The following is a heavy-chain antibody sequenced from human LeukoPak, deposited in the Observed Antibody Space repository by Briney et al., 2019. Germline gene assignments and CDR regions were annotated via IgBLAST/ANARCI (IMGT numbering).Heavy chain of an antibody. J-gene: IGHJ3*02. CDR3: ATDPSVAGAFDI. V-gene: IGHV1-24*01. Sequence: GASVKVSCKVSGYTLTELSMHWVRQAPGKGLEWMGGFDPEDGETIYAQKFQGRVTMTEDTSTDTAYMELSSLRSEDTAVYYCATDPSVAGAFDIWGQGTMVTVSS. CDR1: GYTLTELS. CDR2: FDPEDGET.